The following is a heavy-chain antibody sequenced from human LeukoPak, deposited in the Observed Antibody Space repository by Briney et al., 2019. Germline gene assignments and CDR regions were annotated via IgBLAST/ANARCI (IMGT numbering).Heavy chain of an antibody. J-gene: IGHJ3*02. V-gene: IGHV3-23*01. CDR3: ARERDDTAMALNYDAFDI. D-gene: IGHD5-18*01. Sequence: GGSLRLSCAASGFTFTSYAMAWVRQAPGKGLEWVSRVSNNGYYTFYGDSVKGRFTISRDNSKNTLSLQMSSLRAEDTAVYYCARERDDTAMALNYDAFDIWGQGTMVTVSS. CDR2: VSNNGYYT. CDR1: GFTFTSYA.